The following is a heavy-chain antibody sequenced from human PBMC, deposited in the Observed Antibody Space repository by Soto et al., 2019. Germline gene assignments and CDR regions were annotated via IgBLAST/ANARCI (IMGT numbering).Heavy chain of an antibody. J-gene: IGHJ5*02. D-gene: IGHD3-3*01. V-gene: IGHV3-23*01. Sequence: PGGSLRLSCAASGFTFSSYAMSWVRQAPGKGLEWVSAISGSGGSTYYADSVKGRFTISRDNSKNTLYLQMNSLRAEDTAVYYCANTQGFWSGNNWFDPWGQGTLVTVSS. CDR2: ISGSGGST. CDR1: GFTFSSYA. CDR3: ANTQGFWSGNNWFDP.